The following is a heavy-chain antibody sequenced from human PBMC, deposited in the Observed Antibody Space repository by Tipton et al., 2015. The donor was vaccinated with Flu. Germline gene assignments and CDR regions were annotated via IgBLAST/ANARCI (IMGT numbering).Heavy chain of an antibody. D-gene: IGHD1-26*01. CDR1: SGSISDYY. CDR2: IYYSGST. Sequence: LRLSCTVSSGSISDYYWSWIRQPAGKGLEWIGYIYYSGSTNYNPSLKSRVTISVDTSKKQFSLKLSSVTAADTAVYYCARLVGGTGYFDLWGRGTLVTVSS. J-gene: IGHJ2*01. V-gene: IGHV4-59*08. CDR3: ARLVGGTGYFDL.